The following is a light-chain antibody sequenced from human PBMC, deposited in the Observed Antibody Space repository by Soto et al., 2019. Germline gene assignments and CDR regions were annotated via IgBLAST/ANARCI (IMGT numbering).Light chain of an antibody. Sequence: QSALTQPASVSGSPGQSITISCTGTSGDIGSYNRVSWYQQHPGKAPKLIIYEVTDRPSGVSNRFSGSKSGNTASLTISGLQAEADAEYSCSSYTNTNTRACVFGTGTKVTV. CDR3: SSYTNTNTRACV. J-gene: IGLJ1*01. CDR1: SGDIGSYNR. CDR2: EVT. V-gene: IGLV2-14*01.